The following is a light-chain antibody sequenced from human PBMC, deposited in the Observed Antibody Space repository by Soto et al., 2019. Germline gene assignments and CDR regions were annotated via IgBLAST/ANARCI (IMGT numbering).Light chain of an antibody. CDR3: LNHNSYPFT. CDR2: AAS. Sequence: DIEMTQYPSSLSASVGDRVTITCRASQGIRNDLAWYQEKPGKAPKRLIYAASSLQSGVPSRFSGSGSGTEFTLTISSLQPEDFATYYCLNHNSYPFTFGPGTKVDIK. J-gene: IGKJ3*01. CDR1: QGIRND. V-gene: IGKV1-17*01.